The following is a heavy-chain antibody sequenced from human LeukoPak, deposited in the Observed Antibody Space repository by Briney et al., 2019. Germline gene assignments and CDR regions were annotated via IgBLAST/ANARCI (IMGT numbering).Heavy chain of an antibody. V-gene: IGHV4-30-4*08. J-gene: IGHJ5*02. CDR1: GGSISGGDYY. CDR2: IDYSGST. CDR3: ARYSILNWFDP. D-gene: IGHD2-15*01. Sequence: PSQTLSLTCTVSGGSISGGDYYWSWIRQRPGKGLEWIGYIDYSGSTYYNPSLKSRLAISVDTSKSQFSLNLSSVTAADTAVYYCARYSILNWFDPWGQGTLVTVFS.